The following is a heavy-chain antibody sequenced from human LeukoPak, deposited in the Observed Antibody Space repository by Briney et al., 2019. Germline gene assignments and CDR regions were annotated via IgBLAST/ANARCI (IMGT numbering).Heavy chain of an antibody. CDR1: GGSFSSRSHY. CDR3: ARAGVGINWFDP. J-gene: IGHJ5*02. V-gene: IGHV4-39*01. CDR2: MFYSGST. Sequence: SETLSLTCTVSGGSFSSRSHYWGWIRQTPGKGLEWIGSMFYSGSTYYNPSLKSRVIIFVDTSKNQFYLKVSSVTAADTAVYYCARAGVGINWFDPWGQGTLVTVSS. D-gene: IGHD1-26*01.